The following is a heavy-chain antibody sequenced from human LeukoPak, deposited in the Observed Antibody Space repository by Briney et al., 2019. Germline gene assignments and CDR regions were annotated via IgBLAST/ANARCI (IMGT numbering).Heavy chain of an antibody. J-gene: IGHJ6*03. CDR3: ARVVGLTGYSSSWYSGYYYYMDV. CDR1: GGTFSSYA. CDR2: IIPIFGTT. Sequence: SVKVSCKASGGTFSSYAISWVRQAPGQGLEWMGGIIPIFGTTNYAQKFQDRVTITADKSTSTAYMELSSLRSEDTAVYYCARVVGLTGYSSSWYSGYYYYMDVWGKGTTVTISS. D-gene: IGHD6-13*01. V-gene: IGHV1-69*06.